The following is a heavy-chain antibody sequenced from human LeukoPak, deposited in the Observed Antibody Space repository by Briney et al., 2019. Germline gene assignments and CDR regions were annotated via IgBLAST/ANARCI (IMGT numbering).Heavy chain of an antibody. CDR3: ARVIQYSYGPFDY. Sequence: SETLSLTCTVYGGSISGYYWSWIRQPPGKGLEWIGDIYYSGSTNYNPSLKSRVTISVDPSKTQFSLHLSSVTAADTAVSYCARVIQYSYGPFDYWGQGTLVTVSS. D-gene: IGHD5-18*01. CDR1: GGSISGYY. J-gene: IGHJ4*02. V-gene: IGHV4-59*01. CDR2: IYYSGST.